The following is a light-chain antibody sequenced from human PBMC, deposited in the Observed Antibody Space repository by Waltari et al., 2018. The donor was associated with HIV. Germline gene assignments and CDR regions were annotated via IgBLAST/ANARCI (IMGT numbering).Light chain of an antibody. Sequence: QSALTQPASVSGSPGQSITISCTGTNSDVGFYNLVSWYRPHPGKAPQLGIDGVDRRPSGVSDRFSGSKSGNTASLTISTLQAEDEADYYCSSYTNIDTLVFGGGTKLTVL. CDR2: GVD. CDR1: NSDVGFYNL. V-gene: IGLV2-14*01. CDR3: SSYTNIDTLV. J-gene: IGLJ3*02.